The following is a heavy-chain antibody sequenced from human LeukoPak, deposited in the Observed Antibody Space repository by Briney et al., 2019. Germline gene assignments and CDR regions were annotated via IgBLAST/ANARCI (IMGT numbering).Heavy chain of an antibody. J-gene: IGHJ3*02. CDR1: GASINSGSKY. D-gene: IGHD3-16*02. CDR2: IYSSGST. Sequence: KPSETLSLTCRVSGASINSGSKYWGWIRQPPGKTLEWIASIYSSGSTYYNPSLKSRVIIMIDTPKNRFSLTLSSVTAADTAVYYCARRPAYDYVWGSYPQDAFDIWGQGTMVTVSS. CDR3: ARRPAYDYVWGSYPQDAFDI. V-gene: IGHV4-39*01.